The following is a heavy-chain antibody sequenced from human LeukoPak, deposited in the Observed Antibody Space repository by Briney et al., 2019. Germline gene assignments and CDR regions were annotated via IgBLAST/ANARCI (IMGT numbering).Heavy chain of an antibody. Sequence: PGGSLRLSCAASGFTFSKYAMSWVRQAPGKGLEWVSAFSGSGGSTHYADSVKGRFTISRDNSKNTLYLQMNSPRADDTAVYYCAKDVGYCSSTTCYKPFDYWGQGTLVTVSS. CDR2: FSGSGGST. J-gene: IGHJ4*02. CDR3: AKDVGYCSSTTCYKPFDY. V-gene: IGHV3-23*01. D-gene: IGHD2-2*02. CDR1: GFTFSKYA.